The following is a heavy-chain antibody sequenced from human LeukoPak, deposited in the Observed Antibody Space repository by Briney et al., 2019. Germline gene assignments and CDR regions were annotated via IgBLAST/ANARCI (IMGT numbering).Heavy chain of an antibody. CDR3: ARGLWFGEANWFDP. V-gene: IGHV1-18*01. Sequence: GASVKVSRKASGYTFTSYGICWVRHAPGQGLERMGWISAYNGNTNKAQKLTSRVTMTTDTSTSTAYMELRSLRSDDTAVYYCARGLWFGEANWFDPWGQGTLVTVSS. CDR1: GYTFTSYG. D-gene: IGHD3-10*01. J-gene: IGHJ5*02. CDR2: ISAYNGNT.